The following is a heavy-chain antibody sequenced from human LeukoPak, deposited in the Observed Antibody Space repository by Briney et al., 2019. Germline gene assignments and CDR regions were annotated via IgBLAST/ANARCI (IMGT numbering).Heavy chain of an antibody. V-gene: IGHV3-30*03. CDR2: ISDDGLNT. J-gene: IGHJ5*02. D-gene: IGHD1-14*01. Sequence: GGSLRLSCSTSGFTFNSHGFHWVRQAPGKGLEWAAAISDDGLNTFYIDSVKGRFTISRDDSKNAVSLQMTSLRSEDTAMYYCARRHLRGNTLRGGHHLDPWGLGTLVAVSS. CDR1: GFTFNSHG. CDR3: ARRHLRGNTLRGGHHLDP.